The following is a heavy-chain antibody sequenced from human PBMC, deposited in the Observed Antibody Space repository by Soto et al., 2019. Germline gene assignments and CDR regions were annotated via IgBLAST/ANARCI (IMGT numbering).Heavy chain of an antibody. CDR1: GYTFTSYD. J-gene: IGHJ4*02. V-gene: IGHV1-8*01. Sequence: ASVKVSCKASGYTFTSYDINWVRQATGQGFEWMGWMNPNSGNTGYAQKFQGRVTMTRDTSTSTVYMELSSLRSEDTAVYYCARSYYDYVWGSYRSAHFDYWGQGTLVTV. CDR2: MNPNSGNT. CDR3: ARSYYDYVWGSYRSAHFDY. D-gene: IGHD3-16*02.